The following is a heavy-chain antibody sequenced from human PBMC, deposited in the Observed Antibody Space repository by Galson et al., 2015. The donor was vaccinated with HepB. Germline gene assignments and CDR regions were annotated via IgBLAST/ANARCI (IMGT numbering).Heavy chain of an antibody. V-gene: IGHV3-30*04. Sequence: SLRLSCATSGFTFSSYAMHWVRQAPGKGLEWVAVISYDGSNKYYADSVKGRFTISRDNSKNTLYLQMNSLRAEDTAVYYCAREFTKAWLLNRHYYFDYWGQGTLVTVSS. CDR3: AREFTKAWLLNRHYYFDY. D-gene: IGHD6-19*01. CDR2: ISYDGSNK. CDR1: GFTFSSYA. J-gene: IGHJ4*02.